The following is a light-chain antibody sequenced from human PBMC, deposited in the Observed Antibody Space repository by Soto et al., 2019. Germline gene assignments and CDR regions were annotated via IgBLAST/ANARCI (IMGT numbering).Light chain of an antibody. V-gene: IGLV2-11*01. CDR1: SGDVANYNY. CDR3: CSYAGTYTRV. Sequence: QSALTQPRSVSGSPGQSVTISCTRISGDVANYNYVSWYQQHPGKAPKLLIYDVNKRPSGVPYRFSGSKSGNTASLTISGLQADDEADYYCCSYAGTYTRVFGTGTKLTVL. CDR2: DVN. J-gene: IGLJ1*01.